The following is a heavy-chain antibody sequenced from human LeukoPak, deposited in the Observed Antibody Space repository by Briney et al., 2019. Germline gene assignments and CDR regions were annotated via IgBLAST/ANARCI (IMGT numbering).Heavy chain of an antibody. Sequence: GASVKVSCKTSGYTFTAYYIHWVRQAPGQGLEWMGRINPTSGGTHFAQTFQGRVTMTRDTSVSTAYMELSGLISDDTALYYCARDAGFEFLFDFWGQGTLVTVSS. CDR2: INPTSGGT. J-gene: IGHJ4*02. CDR3: ARDAGFEFLFDF. V-gene: IGHV1-2*06. D-gene: IGHD2-21*01. CDR1: GYTFTAYY.